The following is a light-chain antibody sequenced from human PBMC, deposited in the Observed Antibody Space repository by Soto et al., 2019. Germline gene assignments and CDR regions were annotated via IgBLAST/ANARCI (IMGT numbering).Light chain of an antibody. CDR1: SSDVGNYIF. CDR3: VSYTTSASYV. Sequence: ALTQPASVSGSPGQSITISCTGTSSDVGNYIFVSWYRQHPGKAPKLMIYDINNRPSGVSNRFSGSKSGNTASLTISGLQAEDEADYYCVSYTTSASYVFGTGTKVTVL. CDR2: DIN. V-gene: IGLV2-14*01. J-gene: IGLJ1*01.